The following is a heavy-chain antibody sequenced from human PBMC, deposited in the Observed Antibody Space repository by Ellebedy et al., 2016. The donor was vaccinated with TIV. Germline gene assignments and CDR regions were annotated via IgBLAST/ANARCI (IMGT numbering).Heavy chain of an antibody. CDR2: ISGAGDNT. CDR3: AKGTSSGFNYDRVGFEY. Sequence: GGSLRPSCAASGFTFSSFAMHWVRQAPGKGLEWLSVISGAGDNTYDADSVKGRFTITRDNSKNTLYLQMDRLRAEDTAVYYCAKGTSSGFNYDRVGFEYWGQGTLVTVSS. J-gene: IGHJ4*02. CDR1: GFTFSSFA. D-gene: IGHD3-22*01. V-gene: IGHV3-23*01.